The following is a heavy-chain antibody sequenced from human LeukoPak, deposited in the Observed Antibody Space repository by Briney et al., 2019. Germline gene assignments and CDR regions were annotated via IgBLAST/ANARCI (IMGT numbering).Heavy chain of an antibody. Sequence: ASVKVSCKVSGYTLTELSMHWVRQAPGKGLEWMGGFDPEDGETIYAQKFQGRVTMTEDTSTDTAYMELSSLRSEDTAVYYCATGGSTGSRKYNWFDPWGQGTLVTVSS. CDR2: FDPEDGET. CDR1: GYTLTELS. V-gene: IGHV1-24*01. D-gene: IGHD1-26*01. CDR3: ATGGSTGSRKYNWFDP. J-gene: IGHJ5*02.